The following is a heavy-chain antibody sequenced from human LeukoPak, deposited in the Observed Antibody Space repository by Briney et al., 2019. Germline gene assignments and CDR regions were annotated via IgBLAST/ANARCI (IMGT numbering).Heavy chain of an antibody. CDR2: IWYDGSNK. J-gene: IGHJ4*02. Sequence: GGSLRLSCAASGFTFSSYGMHWVRQAPGKGLEWVAVIWYDGSNKYYADSVKGRFTISRDNSKNTLYLRMNSLRAEDTAVYYCARDGDTAMVTLAAFDYWGQGTLVTVSS. CDR1: GFTFSSYG. V-gene: IGHV3-33*01. CDR3: ARDGDTAMVTLAAFDY. D-gene: IGHD5-18*01.